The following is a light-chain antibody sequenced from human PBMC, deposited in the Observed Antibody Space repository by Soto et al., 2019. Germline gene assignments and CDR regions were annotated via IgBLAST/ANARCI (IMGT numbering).Light chain of an antibody. CDR2: DVS. V-gene: IGLV2-14*01. Sequence: QSVLTQPASVSESPGQSITISCTGTSSDVGGYNYVSWYQQHPGKALKLMIYDVSSRPSGVSNRFSGSKSGNTASLTISGLQAEDEADYYCSSYTKGSTLYVFGSGTKLTVL. J-gene: IGLJ1*01. CDR3: SSYTKGSTLYV. CDR1: SSDVGGYNY.